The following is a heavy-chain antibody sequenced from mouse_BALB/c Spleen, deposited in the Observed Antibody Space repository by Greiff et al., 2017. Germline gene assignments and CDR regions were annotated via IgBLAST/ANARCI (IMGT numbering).Heavy chain of an antibody. CDR3: ARNEGGTDYAMDY. V-gene: IGHV5-12-2*01. J-gene: IGHJ4*01. CDR1: GFTFSSYT. CDR2: ISNGGGST. D-gene: IGHD2-14*01. Sequence: EVKLVESGGGLVKLGGSLKLSCAASGFTFSSYTMSWVRQTPEKRLEWVAYISNGGGSTYYPDTVKGRFTISRDNAKNTLYLQMSSLKSEDTAMYYCARNEGGTDYAMDYWGQGTSVTVSS.